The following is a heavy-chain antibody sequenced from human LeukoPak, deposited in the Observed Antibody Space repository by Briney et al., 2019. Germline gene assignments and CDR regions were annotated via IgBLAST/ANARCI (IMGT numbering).Heavy chain of an antibody. Sequence: PSQTLSLTCTVSGGSISSGGYYWSWIRQHPGKGLEWIGYIYYSGSTNYNPSLKSRVTISVDTSKNQFSLKLSSVTAADTAVYYCARGGRDREGLEWFDHDYWGQGTLVTVSS. CDR1: GGSISSGGYY. J-gene: IGHJ4*02. V-gene: IGHV4-31*03. CDR3: ARGGRDREGLEWFDHDY. CDR2: IYYSGST. D-gene: IGHD3-3*01.